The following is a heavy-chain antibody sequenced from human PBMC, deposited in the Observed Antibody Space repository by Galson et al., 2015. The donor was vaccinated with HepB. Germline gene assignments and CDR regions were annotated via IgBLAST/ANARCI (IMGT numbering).Heavy chain of an antibody. D-gene: IGHD3-10*01. CDR3: ARDSWVTSFGWSGFDP. J-gene: IGHJ5*02. CDR1: GGSISSDDYY. Sequence: QVQLQESGPGLVKPSQTLSLTCTVSGGSISSDDYYWNWIRQPPGQGLEWIGYIYYSGSTEYNPSLKSRVNITIDTSKNQFSLKLSSVTAADTAVYYCARDSWVTSFGWSGFDPWGQGTQVTVSS. V-gene: IGHV4-30-4*01. CDR2: IYYSGST.